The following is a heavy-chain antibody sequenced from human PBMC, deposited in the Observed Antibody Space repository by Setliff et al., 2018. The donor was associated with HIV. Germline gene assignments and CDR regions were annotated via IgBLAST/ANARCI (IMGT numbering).Heavy chain of an antibody. CDR1: GFTVSNNY. V-gene: IGHV3-53*01. Sequence: PGGSLRLSCAASGFTVSNNYMIWVRQAPGKGLEWVSVIFGTGETYYADSVKGRFTISRDNSKNTLYLQMNSLRVEDTAVYYCAGFQPKYTNGWYYFDYWGQGTLVTVSS. CDR2: IFGTGET. D-gene: IGHD6-19*01. J-gene: IGHJ4*02. CDR3: AGFQPKYTNGWYYFDY.